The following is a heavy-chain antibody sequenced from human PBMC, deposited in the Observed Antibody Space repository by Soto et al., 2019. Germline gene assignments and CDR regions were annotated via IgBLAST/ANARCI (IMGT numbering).Heavy chain of an antibody. CDR1: GGTFSTSA. J-gene: IGHJ6*02. CDR3: ARYKDRQQLGGNYYYILDV. D-gene: IGHD1-20*01. CDR2: IMPVFATQ. Sequence: QVQLMQSGAEVKKPGSSVKVSCKASGGTFSTSAISWVRQAPGEGLEWVGGIMPVFATQDYAQKFQGRVTISADESTTTAYLELTSLTTDNTAVYYCARYKDRQQLGGNYYYILDVWGQGTAITVSS. V-gene: IGHV1-69*12.